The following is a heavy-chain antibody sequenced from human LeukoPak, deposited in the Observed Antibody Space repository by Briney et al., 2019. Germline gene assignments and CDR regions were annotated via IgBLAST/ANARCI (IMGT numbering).Heavy chain of an antibody. D-gene: IGHD5-18*01. V-gene: IGHV3-30-3*01. Sequence: GGSLILSCAASGFTFSSYAMHWVRQAPGKGLEWVSAISNDGSNKYYADPVKGRFTISRDNSKNTLHLQMNSLRAEDTAVYYCARDHYGYYWYFDLWGRGTLVTVSS. CDR2: ISNDGSNK. J-gene: IGHJ2*01. CDR1: GFTFSSYA. CDR3: ARDHYGYYWYFDL.